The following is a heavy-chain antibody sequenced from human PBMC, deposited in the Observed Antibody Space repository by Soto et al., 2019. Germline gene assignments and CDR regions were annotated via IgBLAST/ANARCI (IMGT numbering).Heavy chain of an antibody. D-gene: IGHD5-12*01. CDR3: ASHGASGLDAFDI. CDR2: ITPFNGNT. V-gene: IGHV1-45*02. Sequence: SVKVSCKASGYTFTYRYLHWVRQAPGQALEWMGWITPFNGNTNYAQKFQDRVTITRDRSMSTAYMELSSLRSEDTAMYYCASHGASGLDAFDIWGQGTMVTVSS. CDR1: GYTFTYRY. J-gene: IGHJ3*02.